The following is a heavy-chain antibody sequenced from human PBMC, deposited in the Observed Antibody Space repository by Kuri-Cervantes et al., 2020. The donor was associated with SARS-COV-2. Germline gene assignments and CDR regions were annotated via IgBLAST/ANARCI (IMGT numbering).Heavy chain of an antibody. Sequence: GESLKISCTASGFIFSDYYMTWIRQAPGKGLEWVSNIGPSGTTKYYADSVKGRFTISRDNAKNSLCLQMNSLRAEDTAVYYCAKLIWGSYYYYMDVWGKGTTVTVSS. D-gene: IGHD7-27*01. CDR1: GFIFSDYY. J-gene: IGHJ6*03. CDR2: IGPSGTTK. CDR3: AKLIWGSYYYYMDV. V-gene: IGHV3-11*01.